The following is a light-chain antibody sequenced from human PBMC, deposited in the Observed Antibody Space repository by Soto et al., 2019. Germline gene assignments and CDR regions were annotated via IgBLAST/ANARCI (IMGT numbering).Light chain of an antibody. J-gene: IGLJ1*01. CDR1: SSDIGAYNY. CDR2: DVT. V-gene: IGLV2-14*03. CDR3: SSYTSSSSYG. Sequence: QSVLTQPASVSGSPGQSITISCTGPSSDIGAYNYVSWYQQHPGKAPKLMIYDVTNRPSGVSNRFSGSKSGNTASLTISGLQAEDEADYYCSSYTSSSSYGFGTGTKVTVL.